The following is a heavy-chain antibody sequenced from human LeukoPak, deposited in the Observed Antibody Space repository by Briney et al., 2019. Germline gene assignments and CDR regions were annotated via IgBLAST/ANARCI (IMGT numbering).Heavy chain of an antibody. CDR2: IYHSGST. CDR3: ARAKVTTRFDP. J-gene: IGHJ5*02. Sequence: SETLSLTCTVSGYSISSGYYWGWIRQPPGKGLEWIGCIYHSGSTYYNPSLKSRVTISVDTSKNNFSLKLSSVTAADTAVYYCARAKVTTRFDPWGQGTLVTVSS. D-gene: IGHD4-17*01. CDR1: GYSISSGYY. V-gene: IGHV4-38-2*02.